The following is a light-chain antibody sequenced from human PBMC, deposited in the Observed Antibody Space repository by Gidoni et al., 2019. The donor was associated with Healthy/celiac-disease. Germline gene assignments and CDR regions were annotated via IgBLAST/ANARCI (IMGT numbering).Light chain of an antibody. CDR2: GKN. V-gene: IGLV3-19*01. Sequence: GQTVRITCQGDSLRSYNASWYQQKPGQAPVLVIYGKNNRPSGIPDRFSGSSSGNTASLTITGAQAEDEADYYCNSRDSSGNLWVFGGGTKLTVL. J-gene: IGLJ3*02. CDR1: SLRSYN. CDR3: NSRDSSGNLWV.